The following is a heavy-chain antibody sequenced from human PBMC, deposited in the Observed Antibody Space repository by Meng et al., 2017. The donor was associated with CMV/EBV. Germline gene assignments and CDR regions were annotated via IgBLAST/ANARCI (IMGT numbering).Heavy chain of an antibody. D-gene: IGHD2-2*01. V-gene: IGHV4-39*07. CDR2: IYYSGST. Sequence: SETLSLTCTVSGGSISSSSYYWGWIRQPPGKGLEWIGSIYYSGSTYYNPSLKSRVTISVDTSKNQFSLKLSSVTAADTAVYYCASDLRYCSSISCYARGKLFDYWGQGTLVTVSS. CDR3: ASDLRYCSSISCYARGKLFDY. CDR1: GGSISSSSYY. J-gene: IGHJ4*02.